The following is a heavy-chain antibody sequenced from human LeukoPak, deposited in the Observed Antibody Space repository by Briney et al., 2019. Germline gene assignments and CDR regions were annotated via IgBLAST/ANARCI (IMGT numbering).Heavy chain of an antibody. CDR2: INWNGGST. CDR3: AGYYYDSSRGFDP. V-gene: IGHV3-20*04. J-gene: IGHJ5*02. CDR1: GFSFDDYG. Sequence: GGSLRHSCAASGFSFDDYGMSWVRQAPGKGLEWVCDINWNGGSTGYADSVKGRFTISRDNAKKSLYLQMNSLRAEDTALYYCAGYYYDSSRGFDPWGQGTLVTVSA. D-gene: IGHD3-22*01.